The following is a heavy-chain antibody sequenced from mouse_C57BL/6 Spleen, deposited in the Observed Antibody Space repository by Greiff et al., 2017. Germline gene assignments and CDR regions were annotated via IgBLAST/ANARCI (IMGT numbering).Heavy chain of an antibody. CDR1: GYTFPDYN. J-gene: IGHJ4*01. D-gene: IGHD2-1*01. V-gene: IGHV1-18*01. Sequence: VQLKESEPELVKPGASVKIPCKASGYTFPDYNMDWVKQSHGKSLEWIGDINPNNGGTIYNQKFKGKATLTVDKSSSTAYMELRSLTSEDTAVYYCARDGNYAMDYWGQGTSVTVSS. CDR3: ARDGNYAMDY. CDR2: INPNNGGT.